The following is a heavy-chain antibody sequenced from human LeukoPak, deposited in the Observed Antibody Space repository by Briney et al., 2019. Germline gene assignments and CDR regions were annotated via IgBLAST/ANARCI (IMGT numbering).Heavy chain of an antibody. CDR1: GGSISSYY. J-gene: IGHJ4*02. CDR2: LYYSGNT. V-gene: IGHV4-59*01. D-gene: IGHD5-24*01. Sequence: SETLSLTCTVSGGSISSYYWSWIRQPPGKGLEWIAYLYYSGNTNYNPSLKSRATISVDTSKNQFSLKLTSATAADTAVYYCARVYGYNFYYFDYWGQGILVTVSS. CDR3: ARVYGYNFYYFDY.